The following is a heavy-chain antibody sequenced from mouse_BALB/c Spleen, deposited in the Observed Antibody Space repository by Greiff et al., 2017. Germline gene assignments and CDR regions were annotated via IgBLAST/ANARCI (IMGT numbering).Heavy chain of an antibody. Sequence: VQLKESGGGLVQPGGSRKLSCAASGFTFSSFGMHWVRQAPEKGLEWVAYISSGSSTIYYADTVKGRFTISRDNPKNTLFLQMTSLRSEDTAMYYCARGDYYGSSSYWYFDVWGARTTVTVSS. V-gene: IGHV5-17*02. CDR3: ARGDYYGSSSYWYFDV. CDR1: GFTFSSFG. J-gene: IGHJ1*01. CDR2: ISSGSSTI. D-gene: IGHD1-1*01.